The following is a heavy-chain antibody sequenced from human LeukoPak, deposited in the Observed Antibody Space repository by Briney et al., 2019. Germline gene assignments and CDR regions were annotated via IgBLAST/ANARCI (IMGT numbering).Heavy chain of an antibody. J-gene: IGHJ4*02. CDR3: AKGVDFHY. CDR1: GFTFSSYG. CDR2: ISYDGSNK. Sequence: PGGSLRLSCAASGFTFSSYGMHWVRQAPGKGLEWVAVISYDGSNKYYADSVKGRFTISRDNSKNTLYLQMNSLRAEDTAVYYCAKGVDFHYWGQGTLVTVSS. D-gene: IGHD5-12*01. V-gene: IGHV3-30*18.